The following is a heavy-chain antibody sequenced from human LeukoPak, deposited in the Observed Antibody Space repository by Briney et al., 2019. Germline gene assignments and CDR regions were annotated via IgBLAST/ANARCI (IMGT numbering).Heavy chain of an antibody. J-gene: IGHJ5*02. D-gene: IGHD6-6*01. Sequence: ASVKVSCKVSGYTLTELSMHWVRQAPGKRLEWMGGFDPEDGETIYAQKFQGRVTMTEDTSTDTAYMELSSLRSEDTAVYYCSVAARRGNWFDPWGQGTLVTVSS. V-gene: IGHV1-24*01. CDR3: SVAARRGNWFDP. CDR1: GYTLTELS. CDR2: FDPEDGET.